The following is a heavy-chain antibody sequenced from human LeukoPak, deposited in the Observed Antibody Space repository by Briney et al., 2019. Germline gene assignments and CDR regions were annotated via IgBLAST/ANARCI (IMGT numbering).Heavy chain of an antibody. CDR2: IEGDGSRS. J-gene: IGHJ4*02. D-gene: IGHD1-26*01. V-gene: IGHV3-74*01. Sequence: GGSLRLSCAASGFTFSRFWMHWVRQVPGKGLVWVSRIEGDGSRSNYADSVKGRFTISRDNSKNTLYLQMNSLRAEDTAVYYCAKEWELFNYFDYWGQGTLVTVSS. CDR1: GFTFSRFW. CDR3: AKEWELFNYFDY.